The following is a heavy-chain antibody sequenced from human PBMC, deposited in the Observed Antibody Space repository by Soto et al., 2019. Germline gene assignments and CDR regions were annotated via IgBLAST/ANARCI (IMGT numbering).Heavy chain of an antibody. CDR3: AKDQLELGYYFDY. CDR2: ISGSGGST. V-gene: IGHV3-23*01. D-gene: IGHD1-1*01. J-gene: IGHJ4*02. CDR1: GFTFSSYA. Sequence: EVQLLESGGGLVQPGGSLRLSCAASGFTFSSYAMSWVRQAPGKGLEWVSAISGSGGSTYYADSVKSRFTISRDNSKNTLYLQMNSLRAEDTAVYYCAKDQLELGYYFDYWGQGTLVTVSS.